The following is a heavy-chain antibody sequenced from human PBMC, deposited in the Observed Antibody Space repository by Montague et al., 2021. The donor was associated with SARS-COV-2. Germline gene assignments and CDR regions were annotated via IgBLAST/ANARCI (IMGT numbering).Heavy chain of an antibody. CDR1: GGSFSGYY. Sequence: SETLSLTCAVYGGSFSGYYWSWIRQPPGKGLEWIGEINRSGSTNYNPSLKSRVTISVDTSKNQFSLKLSSMTAADTAVYYCARVRYYGSGTSLGMDVWGQGTTVTVSS. CDR3: ARVRYYGSGTSLGMDV. V-gene: IGHV4-34*01. D-gene: IGHD3-10*01. J-gene: IGHJ6*02. CDR2: INRSGST.